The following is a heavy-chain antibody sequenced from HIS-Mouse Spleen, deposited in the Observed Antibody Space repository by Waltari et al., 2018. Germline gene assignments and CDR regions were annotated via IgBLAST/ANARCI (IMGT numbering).Heavy chain of an antibody. CDR1: GGSISTSSYH. CDR3: AREIPYSSSWYDWYFDL. V-gene: IGHV4-39*07. J-gene: IGHJ2*01. Sequence: QLQLQESGPGLVKPSETLSLTFTVSGGSISTSSYHWVWIRQPPGKGLEWIGSIYYSGSTYYNPSLKIRVTISVDTSKNQFSLKLSSVTAADTAVYYCAREIPYSSSWYDWYFDLWGRGTLVTVSS. D-gene: IGHD6-13*01. CDR2: IYYSGST.